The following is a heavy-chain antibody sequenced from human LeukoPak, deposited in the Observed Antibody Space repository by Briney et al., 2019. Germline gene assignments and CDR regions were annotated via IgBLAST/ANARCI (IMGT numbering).Heavy chain of an antibody. CDR2: ISYDGSNK. D-gene: IGHD6-13*01. V-gene: IGHV3-30*18. CDR3: AKVKGSSWLTDY. J-gene: IGHJ4*02. Sequence: QPGRSLRLSCAASGFTFSSYGMHWVRQAPGKGLEWVAVISYDGSNKYYADSVKGRFTISRDNSKNTLYLQMNSLRAVDTAVYYCAKVKGSSWLTDYWGQGTLVTVSS. CDR1: GFTFSSYG.